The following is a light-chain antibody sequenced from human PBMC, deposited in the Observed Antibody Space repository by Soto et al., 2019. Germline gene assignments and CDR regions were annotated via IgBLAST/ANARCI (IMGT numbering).Light chain of an antibody. V-gene: IGKV4-1*01. CDR2: WAS. CDR3: QQYYSPSFT. CDR1: QSVLYSSNNKNY. J-gene: IGKJ4*01. Sequence: DIVMTQSPDSLAVSLGERATIHCKSSQSVLYSSNNKNYLAWFQQKPGQPPKLLIYWASTRESGVPDRFSGSGSGTDFSLTISSLQAEDVSAYYSQQYYSPSFTFGGGTKVEIK.